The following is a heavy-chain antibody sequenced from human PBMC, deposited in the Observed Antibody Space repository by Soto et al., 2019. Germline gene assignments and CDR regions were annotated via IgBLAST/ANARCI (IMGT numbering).Heavy chain of an antibody. V-gene: IGHV2-5*01. Sequence: SGPTLVNPTQTLTLTCTFSGASLSATGVGVGWIRQPPGKALEWLALIYWNDERRYNPSLQSRLTISKDTSKNLVVLTMTNMDPVDTATYYCAHDCSGYRTPPYWLDPWGPGTLLTVSS. CDR1: GASLSATGVG. J-gene: IGHJ5*02. CDR3: AHDCSGYRTPPYWLDP. D-gene: IGHD6-13*01. CDR2: IYWNDER.